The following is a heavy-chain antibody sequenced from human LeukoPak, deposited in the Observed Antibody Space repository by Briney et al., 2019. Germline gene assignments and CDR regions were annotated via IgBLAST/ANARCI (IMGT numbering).Heavy chain of an antibody. D-gene: IGHD4-17*01. CDR3: ATNPIYGRDAFDL. CDR1: GFTVSSNY. V-gene: IGHV3-53*01. J-gene: IGHJ3*01. CDR2: IYSGGST. Sequence: GGSLRLSCAASGFTVSSNYMSWVRQAPGKGLEWVSVIYSGGSTYYADSVKGRFTISRDNSKKSVDLQMNNLGVEDTAVYYCATNPIYGRDAFDLWGQGTMVTVSS.